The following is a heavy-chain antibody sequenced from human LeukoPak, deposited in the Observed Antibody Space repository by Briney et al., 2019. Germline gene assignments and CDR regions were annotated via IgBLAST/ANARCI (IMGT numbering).Heavy chain of an antibody. J-gene: IGHJ4*02. CDR3: ARVSLIYGSGSYYQSPLTY. V-gene: IGHV1-2*04. Sequence: ASVKVSCKASGYTFIGYYIHWVRQAPGQGLEWMGWINPNSGVTNCAQKFQAWVTMTRDTSISTAYMELSRLRSDDTAVYYCARVSLIYGSGSYYQSPLTYWGQGALVTVSS. CDR2: INPNSGVT. D-gene: IGHD3-10*01. CDR1: GYTFIGYY.